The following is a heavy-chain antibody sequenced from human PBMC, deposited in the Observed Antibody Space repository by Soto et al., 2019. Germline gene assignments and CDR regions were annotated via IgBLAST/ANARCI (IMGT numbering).Heavy chain of an antibody. CDR2: MLYSGLT. Sequence: GSLRLSCAGSGYSVSSSDYYWAWIRQPPGKGLEWIGSMLYSGLTYYNPSLKSRVTLSVDTSKNQFSVRLNSVTASDTAVYYCAPLSVSLSGPYGIHVWGQGTTVTVS. CDR3: APLSVSLSGPYGIHV. CDR1: GYSVSSSDYY. D-gene: IGHD2-15*01. V-gene: IGHV4-39*01. J-gene: IGHJ6*02.